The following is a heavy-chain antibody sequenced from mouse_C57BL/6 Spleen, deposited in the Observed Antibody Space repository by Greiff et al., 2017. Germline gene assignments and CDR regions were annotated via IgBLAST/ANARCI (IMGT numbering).Heavy chain of an antibody. CDR3: ARGGLLRDYYAMDY. CDR1: GYTFPSYW. CDR2: IDPSDSYT. J-gene: IGHJ4*01. V-gene: IGHV1-69*01. Sequence: QVQLQQPGAELVMPGASVKLSCKASGYTFPSYWMHWVKQRPGQGLEWIGEIDPSDSYTNYNQQFKSKSTLTVDKSSSTAYMQLSSLTSEDSAVYYCARGGLLRDYYAMDYWVQGTSVTVSS. D-gene: IGHD1-1*01.